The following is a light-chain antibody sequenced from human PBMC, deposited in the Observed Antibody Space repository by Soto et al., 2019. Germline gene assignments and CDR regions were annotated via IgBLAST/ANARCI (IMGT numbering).Light chain of an antibody. Sequence: QSVLTQPASVSGSPGQSITIYCTGTSGDVGGYKFVSWYQQHPGKAPKLMIYEVSNRPPGVSSRFSGSKSGNTASLTISGLPAEDEADYVSGSYTGNIYVFGNGTKVTVL. V-gene: IGLV2-14*01. CDR2: EVS. J-gene: IGLJ1*01. CDR3: GSYTGNIYV. CDR1: SGDVGGYKF.